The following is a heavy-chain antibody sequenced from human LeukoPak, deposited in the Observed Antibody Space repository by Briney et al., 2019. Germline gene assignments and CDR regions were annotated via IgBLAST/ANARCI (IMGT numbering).Heavy chain of an antibody. Sequence: GGSLRLSCAASGFTFSSYYLHWVRQAPGKGLVWVSRINADGSLTNYADSVKGRFTIFRDNDKNTLYLQMISLRAEDTAVYYCARGDYGDYHDAFYIWGQKTMVTVSS. CDR1: GFTFSSYY. V-gene: IGHV3-74*01. CDR3: ARGDYGDYHDAFYI. J-gene: IGHJ3*02. CDR2: INADGSLT. D-gene: IGHD4-17*01.